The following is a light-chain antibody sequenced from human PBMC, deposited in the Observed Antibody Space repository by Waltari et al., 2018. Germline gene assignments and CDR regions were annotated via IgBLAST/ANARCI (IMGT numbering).Light chain of an antibody. V-gene: IGKV2-30*02. CDR3: MQTTHSPRT. Sequence: DVVMTQSPLSLPVSLGQPASISCRSSQSLVHSDGKTYLNWFQQRPGQSPRRLIYKVSNRDSGVPDRFSGSGSGSDFTLKSSRVDADDVVVYYCMQTTHSPRTCRQGTKVEI. J-gene: IGKJ1*01. CDR2: KVS. CDR1: QSLVHSDGKTY.